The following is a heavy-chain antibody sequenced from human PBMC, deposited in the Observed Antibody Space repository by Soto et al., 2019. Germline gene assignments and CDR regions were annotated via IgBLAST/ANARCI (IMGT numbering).Heavy chain of an antibody. CDR2: INPSGGST. CDR1: GYTFTSYY. J-gene: IGHJ6*02. Sequence: GASVKVSCKASGYTFTSYYMHWVRQAPGQGLEWMGIINPSGGSTSYAQKFQGRVTMTRDTSTSTVYMELSSLRSEDTAVYYCAREKVGYSYGYNYYYGMDVWGQGTTVTVSS. CDR3: AREKVGYSYGYNYYYGMDV. V-gene: IGHV1-46*01. D-gene: IGHD5-18*01.